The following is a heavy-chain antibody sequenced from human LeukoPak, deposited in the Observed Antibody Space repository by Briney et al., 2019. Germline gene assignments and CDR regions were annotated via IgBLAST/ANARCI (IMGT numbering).Heavy chain of an antibody. J-gene: IGHJ4*02. CDR2: ISSSSSYI. Sequence: GGSLRLSCAASGFTLSSYGMNWVRQAPGKGLEWVSFISSSSSYIYYADSVKGRFTISRDNAKNSLYLQMNSLRAEDTAVYYCARDLRSSGYYAFDYWGQGTLVTVSS. D-gene: IGHD3-22*01. V-gene: IGHV3-21*01. CDR3: ARDLRSSGYYAFDY. CDR1: GFTLSSYG.